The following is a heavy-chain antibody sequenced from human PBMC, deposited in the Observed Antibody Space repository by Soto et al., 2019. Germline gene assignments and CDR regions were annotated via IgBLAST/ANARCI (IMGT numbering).Heavy chain of an antibody. CDR1: GGTFSSYA. CDR3: ARDRGGSYSDYYYGMDV. V-gene: IGHV1-69*13. Sequence: SVKVSCKASGGTFSSYAISWVRQAPGQGLEWMGGIIPIFGTANYAQKFQGRVTITADESTSTAYMERSSLRSEDTAVYYCARDRGGSYSDYYYGMDVWGQGTTVTVSS. CDR2: IIPIFGTA. J-gene: IGHJ6*02. D-gene: IGHD1-26*01.